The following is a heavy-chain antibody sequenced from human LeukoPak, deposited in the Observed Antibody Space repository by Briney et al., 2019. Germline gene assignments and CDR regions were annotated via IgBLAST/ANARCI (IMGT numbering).Heavy chain of an antibody. CDR3: ARERRSSGYYYHFDY. CDR1: GFTFSGYW. Sequence: GGSLRLSCAACGFTFSGYWMSWVRQAPGKGLEWVANIKQDGSEKYYMDSAKGRFTISRDNAKNSLFLQMNSLRGEDTAVYYCARERRSSGYYYHFDYWGQGTLVTVSS. J-gene: IGHJ4*02. V-gene: IGHV3-7*01. D-gene: IGHD3-22*01. CDR2: IKQDGSEK.